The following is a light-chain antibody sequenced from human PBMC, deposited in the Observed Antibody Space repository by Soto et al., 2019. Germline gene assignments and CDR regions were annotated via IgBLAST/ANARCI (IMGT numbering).Light chain of an antibody. CDR2: DVT. J-gene: IGLJ2*01. Sequence: QSALTQPRSVSGSPGQSVTISCTGASNNVGGYNYVSWYQHHPGKVPQLIIYDVTKRPSGVPDRFSGSKSGNTASLTISGLQAEDEADYYCNSYTNRNTVVFGGGTKVTVL. CDR3: NSYTNRNTVV. V-gene: IGLV2-11*01. CDR1: SNNVGGYNY.